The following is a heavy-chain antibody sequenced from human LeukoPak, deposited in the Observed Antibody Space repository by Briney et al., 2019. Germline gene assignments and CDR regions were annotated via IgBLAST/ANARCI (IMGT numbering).Heavy chain of an antibody. CDR2: IYYSGST. CDR1: GGSLSSYY. D-gene: IGHD6-13*01. CDR3: ARLVSYSSSWFDY. V-gene: IGHV4-59*08. J-gene: IGHJ4*02. Sequence: RASETLSLTCTVSGGSLSSYYWTWIRQPPGKGLEWIGYIYYSGSTNYNPSLKSRVTISVDTSKNQFSLKLNSVTAADTAVYYCARLVSYSSSWFDYWGQGTLVTVSS.